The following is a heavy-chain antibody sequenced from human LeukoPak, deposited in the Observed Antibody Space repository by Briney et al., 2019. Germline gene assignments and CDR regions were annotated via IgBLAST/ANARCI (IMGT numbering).Heavy chain of an antibody. D-gene: IGHD3-10*01. V-gene: IGHV4-59*08. CDR3: ARHVSGSPGAFDI. Sequence: SETLYLTCTVSGGSISSNYWSWIRQPPGKGLEWIGYIYYSGSTSYSPSLKSRVTISLDTSKNQFSLKLTSVTAVDTAVYYCARHVSGSPGAFDIWGQGTMVTVSS. J-gene: IGHJ3*02. CDR2: IYYSGST. CDR1: GGSISSNY.